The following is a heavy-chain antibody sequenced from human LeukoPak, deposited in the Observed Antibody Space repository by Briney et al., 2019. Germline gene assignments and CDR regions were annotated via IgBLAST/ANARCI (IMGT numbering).Heavy chain of an antibody. Sequence: GGSLRLSCATSGFPFETNAMSWVRQAPGKGLEWVATIGNTETFYADSVTGRFTISRDNSKNTVNLQMNRLRVEDTAIYYCAKNWIQFNRVFDCFDSWGQGTLVTVSS. CDR2: IGNTET. CDR1: GFPFETNA. J-gene: IGHJ4*02. CDR3: AKNWIQFNRVFDCFDS. V-gene: IGHV3-23*01. D-gene: IGHD5-18*01.